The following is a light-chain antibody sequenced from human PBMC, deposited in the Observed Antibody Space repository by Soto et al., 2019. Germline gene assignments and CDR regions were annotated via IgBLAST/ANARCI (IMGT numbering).Light chain of an antibody. CDR3: QQYGRSPPVK. CDR2: GAS. J-gene: IGKJ1*01. CDR1: QTVSSSY. V-gene: IGKV3-20*01. Sequence: EIVLTQSPGTLSLSPGERATLSCRARQTVSSSYLAWYQQKPGQAPRLLIYGASTRAAGIPDRFSGSGSGTDFTLTISRLEPEDFAVYYCQQYGRSPPVKFGQGTKVEIK.